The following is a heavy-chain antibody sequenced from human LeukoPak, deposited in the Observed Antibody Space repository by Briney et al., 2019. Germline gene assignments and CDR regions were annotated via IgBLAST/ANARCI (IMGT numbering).Heavy chain of an antibody. V-gene: IGHV4-34*01. D-gene: IGHD3-10*01. CDR3: ASLYGSGSYRNYYYYYMDV. CDR2: INHSGST. Sequence: PSETLSLTCAVYGGSFSGYYWSWIRQPPGKGLEWIGEINHSGSTNYNPSLKSRVTISVDTSKNQFSLKLSSVTAADTAVYYCASLYGSGSYRNYYYYYMDVWGKGTTVTVSS. CDR1: GGSFSGYY. J-gene: IGHJ6*03.